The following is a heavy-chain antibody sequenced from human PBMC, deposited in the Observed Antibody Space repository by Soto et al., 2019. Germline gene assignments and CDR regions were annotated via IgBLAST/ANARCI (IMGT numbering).Heavy chain of an antibody. Sequence: PGVSLRLSCAASAFPFRSYGMHWVRQGPGRGLEWVAVTSSDGSNTYYGESVKGRFTISRDNSKNMVYLHMNSLRVEDTALYYCAKDRVGGPFYYYGMDVWGQGTTVTVSS. V-gene: IGHV3-30*18. CDR1: AFPFRSYG. CDR3: AKDRVGGPFYYYGMDV. D-gene: IGHD1-26*01. J-gene: IGHJ6*02. CDR2: TSSDGSNT.